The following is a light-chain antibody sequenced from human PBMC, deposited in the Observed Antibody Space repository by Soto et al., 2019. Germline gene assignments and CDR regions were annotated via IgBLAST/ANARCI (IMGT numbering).Light chain of an antibody. CDR2: DAS. V-gene: IGKV3-20*01. CDR1: QSISSKF. J-gene: IGKJ5*01. CDR3: QQYGSSPAIT. Sequence: EIVLTQSPGTLSLSPGERATLSCRASQSISSKFLAWYQQKPGQAPRLVIYDASSRATGIPDRFSGSGSGTDFTLTISRLEPEDFAVYYCQQYGSSPAITFGQGTRLE.